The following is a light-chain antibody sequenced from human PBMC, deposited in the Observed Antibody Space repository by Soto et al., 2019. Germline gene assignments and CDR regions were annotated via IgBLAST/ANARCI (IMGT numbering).Light chain of an antibody. Sequence: EIVLTQSPGTLSLCPGERATLSCRASQSVSSSYLAWYQQKPGQAPSLLIYVASSRATGIPDRFSGSGSGTDFTTTISRLEPEDFAVYYCQQFGSSPLFTFGPGTKVDVK. J-gene: IGKJ3*01. V-gene: IGKV3-20*01. CDR2: VAS. CDR1: QSVSSSY. CDR3: QQFGSSPLFT.